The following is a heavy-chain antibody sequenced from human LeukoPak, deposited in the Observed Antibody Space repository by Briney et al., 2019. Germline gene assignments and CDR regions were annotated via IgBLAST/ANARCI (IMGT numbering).Heavy chain of an antibody. CDR3: AKDHSVAVAGDFDY. J-gene: IGHJ4*02. CDR1: GFTFSSYT. D-gene: IGHD6-19*01. CDR2: ISGSGGST. V-gene: IGHV3-23*01. Sequence: GGSLRLSCAASGFTFSSYTMSWVRQVPGKGLEWVSAISGSGGSTYYADSVKGRFTISRDNSKNTLYLQMNSLRAEDTAVYYCAKDHSVAVAGDFDYWGQGTLVTVSS.